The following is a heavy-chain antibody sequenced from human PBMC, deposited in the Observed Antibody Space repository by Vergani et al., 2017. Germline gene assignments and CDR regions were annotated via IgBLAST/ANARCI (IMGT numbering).Heavy chain of an antibody. CDR2: ISYDGSNK. D-gene: IGHD5-24*01. CDR1: GFTFIMHA. Sequence: VQLLESGGDLVQPGGSLRLSCAASGFTFIMHAMSWVRQAPGKGLEWVAVISYDGSNKYYADSVKGRFTISRDNSKNTLYLQMNSLRAEDTAVYYCARAERWLQLLPFDYWGQGTLVTVSS. V-gene: IGHV3-30-3*01. J-gene: IGHJ4*02. CDR3: ARAERWLQLLPFDY.